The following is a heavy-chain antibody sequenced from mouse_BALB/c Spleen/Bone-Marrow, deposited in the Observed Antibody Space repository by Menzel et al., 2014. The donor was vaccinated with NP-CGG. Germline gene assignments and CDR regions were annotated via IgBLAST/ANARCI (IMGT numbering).Heavy chain of an antibody. Sequence: EVQLVESGTVLARPGASVKMSCKASGYTFTSYWTHRVKQRPGQGLEWIGTIYPGNSDTTYNQKFKGKAKLTAVTSTSTAYMELSSLTNEDSAVYYCTTLARNYFDYGGQGTTLTVSS. CDR1: GYTFTSYW. V-gene: IGHV1-5*01. CDR2: IYPGNSDT. CDR3: TTLARNYFDY. J-gene: IGHJ2*01.